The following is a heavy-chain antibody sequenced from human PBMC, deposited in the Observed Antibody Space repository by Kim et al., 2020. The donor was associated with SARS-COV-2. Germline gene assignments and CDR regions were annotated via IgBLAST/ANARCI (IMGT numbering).Heavy chain of an antibody. Sequence: NKYYEDSVKGRFTISRENSKNTLYLQMNSLRAEDTAVYYCAREGYSLDFDYWGQGTLVTVSS. J-gene: IGHJ4*02. CDR3: AREGYSLDFDY. D-gene: IGHD5-18*01. CDR2: NK. V-gene: IGHV3-30*01.